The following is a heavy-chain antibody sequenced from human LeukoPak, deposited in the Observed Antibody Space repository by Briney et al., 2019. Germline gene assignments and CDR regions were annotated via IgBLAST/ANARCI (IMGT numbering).Heavy chain of an antibody. CDR2: INSDGSST. D-gene: IGHD3-10*01. CDR1: GFTLSSYW. Sequence: AGGSLRLSCVASGFTLSSYWMHWVRQVPGKGLVWVSRINSDGSSTSYADSVKGRFTISRDNAKNTLYLQMNSLSAEDTAVYYCAKDLSWFGGSLATFGYWGQGTLATVSS. V-gene: IGHV3-74*01. J-gene: IGHJ4*02. CDR3: AKDLSWFGGSLATFGY.